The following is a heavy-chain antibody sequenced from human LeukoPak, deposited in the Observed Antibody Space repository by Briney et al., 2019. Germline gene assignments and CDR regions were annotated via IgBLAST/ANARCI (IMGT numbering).Heavy chain of an antibody. CDR3: ARDQLSRGVWFDP. D-gene: IGHD1-1*01. V-gene: IGHV1-18*01. J-gene: IGHJ5*02. Sequence: ASVKVSCKASGYTFTSYGISWVRQAPGQGLEWMGWMSVYNGNTNYAQKLQGRVTMTTDTSTSTAYMELRSLRSDDTAVYYCARDQLSRGVWFDPWGQGTLVTVSS. CDR2: MSVYNGNT. CDR1: GYTFTSYG.